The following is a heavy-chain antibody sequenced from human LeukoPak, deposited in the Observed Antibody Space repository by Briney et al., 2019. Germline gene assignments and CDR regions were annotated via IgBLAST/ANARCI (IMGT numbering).Heavy chain of an antibody. CDR2: IYYGGST. J-gene: IGHJ4*02. CDR1: GGSISSYY. V-gene: IGHV4-59*01. CDR3: ARDYNWNYY. D-gene: IGHD1-20*01. Sequence: SETLSLTYSVSGGSISSYYWSWIRQPPGKGLEWIGYIYYGGSTNSNPSLKSRVTISADTSKNLFSLKLSSVTAADTAVYYCARDYNWNYYWGQGTLVTVSS.